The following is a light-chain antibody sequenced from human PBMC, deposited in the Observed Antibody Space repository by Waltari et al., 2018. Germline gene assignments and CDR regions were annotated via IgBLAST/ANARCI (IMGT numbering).Light chain of an antibody. CDR3: MEAVQTLT. CDR2: SVS. V-gene: IGKV2-28*01. Sequence: DIVMTQSPLSLSVTPGEPASISCRSSQSPLHSNGNMYLDWYLQKPGRSPQLLIYSVSNRPSGVPDRFSGSGSGTDFTLKISRVEAEDVGVYYCMEAVQTLTFGGGTKVEIK. J-gene: IGKJ4*01. CDR1: QSPLHSNGNMY.